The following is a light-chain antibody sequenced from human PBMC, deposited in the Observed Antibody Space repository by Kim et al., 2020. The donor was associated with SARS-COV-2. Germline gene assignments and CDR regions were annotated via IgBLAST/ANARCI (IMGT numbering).Light chain of an antibody. CDR2: GRI. J-gene: IGLJ3*02. Sequence: SSELTQDPFVSVALGQTVRITCQGDSLKTYSASWYQQRPGQAPVRVLSGRINGPSENAARFSGSTSGGTATLIITGTQAEDEAVYHCVSWDIGGIYPVFGGGTQLTVL. CDR3: VSWDIGGIYPV. CDR1: SLKTYS. V-gene: IGLV3-19*02.